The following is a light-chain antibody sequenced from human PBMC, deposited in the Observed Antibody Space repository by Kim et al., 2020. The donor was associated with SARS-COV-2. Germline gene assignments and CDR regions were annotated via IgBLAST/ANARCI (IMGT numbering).Light chain of an antibody. CDR1: QSVSNNF. J-gene: IGKJ1*01. CDR3: QQYGSAKT. V-gene: IGKV3-20*01. CDR2: DTS. Sequence: LAPGERANLACRASQSVSNNFLAWYRQKPGQAPRRLIYDTSSRAAGIPDRFRGGGSGTDFTLTNSRVEPEDFAVYYCQQYGSAKTFGEGSRGDI.